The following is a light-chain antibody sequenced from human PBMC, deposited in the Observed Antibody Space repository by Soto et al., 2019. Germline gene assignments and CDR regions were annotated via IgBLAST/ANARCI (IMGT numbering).Light chain of an antibody. J-gene: IGLJ1*01. CDR3: CSYAGSSTYG. CDR1: SSDVGSYNL. V-gene: IGLV2-23*01. Sequence: QSVLTQPASVSGSPGQSITISCTGTSSDVGSYNLVSWYQQHPGKAPKLMIYEGSKRPSGFFNRFSGSKSGNTASLTISGLQAEDEADYYCCSYAGSSTYGFGTGTKVTVL. CDR2: EGS.